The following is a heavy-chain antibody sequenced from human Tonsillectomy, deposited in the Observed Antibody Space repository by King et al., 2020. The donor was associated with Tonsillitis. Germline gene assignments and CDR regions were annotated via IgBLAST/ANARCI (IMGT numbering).Heavy chain of an antibody. CDR1: GYSFTIYW. D-gene: IGHD2-15*01. CDR3: ARVGGSSRWYFDL. CDR2: IYPGDSDT. V-gene: IGHV5-51*01. Sequence: VQLVESGAEVKTPGESLKISCKGSGYSFTIYWIGWVRQMPGKGLEWRGSIYPGDSDTSSSPSFQGQDTIPADKSICTAYLQWSSLKASDTAMYHCARVGGSSRWYFDLWGRGTLVTVSS. J-gene: IGHJ2*01.